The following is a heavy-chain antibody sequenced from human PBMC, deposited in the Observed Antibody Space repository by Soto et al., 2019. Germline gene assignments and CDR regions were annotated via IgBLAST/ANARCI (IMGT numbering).Heavy chain of an antibody. J-gene: IGHJ5*02. CDR2: KNDSGST. CDR1: GGSFRGYY. Sequence: QVQLQQWGAGLLKPSETLSLTCAVYGGSFRGYYWSWIRQPPGKGLEWIGEKNDSGSTNYNPSLKSLLTISVDTSKHQFALKLSSVTAADTAVYYCARGGEVRWFDPWGQGTLVTVSS. CDR3: ARGGEVRWFDP. V-gene: IGHV4-34*01. D-gene: IGHD3-10*01.